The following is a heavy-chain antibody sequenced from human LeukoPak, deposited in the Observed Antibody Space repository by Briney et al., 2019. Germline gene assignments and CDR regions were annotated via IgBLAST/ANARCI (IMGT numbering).Heavy chain of an antibody. CDR1: GFTFSTYA. CDR2: ISRNGGRT. V-gene: IGHV3-64D*06. Sequence: PGGSLRLSCSASGFTFSTYAMHWVRQAPGKGLEYVSAISRNGGRTYYADSVKGRFTISRDNSKNTLYLQMSSLRAEDTAVYYCVKDPPSGEGVDYWGQGTLVTVSS. J-gene: IGHJ4*02. D-gene: IGHD3-10*01. CDR3: VKDPPSGEGVDY.